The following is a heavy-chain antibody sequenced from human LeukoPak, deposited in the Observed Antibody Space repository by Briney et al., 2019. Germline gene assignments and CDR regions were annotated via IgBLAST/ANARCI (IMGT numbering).Heavy chain of an antibody. CDR2: ISSSSSYI. CDR3: ARAGSSSFLTDY. J-gene: IGHJ4*02. CDR1: GFTFSSYS. Sequence: GGSLRLSCAASGFTFSSYSMNWVRQAPGKGLEWVSSISSSSSYIYYADSVKGRFTISRDNAKNSLYLQMNSLRAEDTAVCYCARAGSSSFLTDYWGQGTLVTVSS. V-gene: IGHV3-21*01. D-gene: IGHD6-6*01.